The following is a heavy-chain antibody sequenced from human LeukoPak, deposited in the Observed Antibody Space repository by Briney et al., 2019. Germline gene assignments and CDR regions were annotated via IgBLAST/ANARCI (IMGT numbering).Heavy chain of an antibody. CDR1: GFTFSSYS. CDR3: AGGYSGSYSYYYYGMDV. D-gene: IGHD1-26*01. CDR2: ISSSSSNI. J-gene: IGHJ6*02. V-gene: IGHV3-21*01. Sequence: PGGSLRLSCAASGFTFSSYSMNWVRQAPGKGLEWVSSISSSSSNIYYADSVKGRFTISRDNAKNSLYLQMNSLRAEDTAVYYCAGGYSGSYSYYYYGMDVWGQGTTVTVSS.